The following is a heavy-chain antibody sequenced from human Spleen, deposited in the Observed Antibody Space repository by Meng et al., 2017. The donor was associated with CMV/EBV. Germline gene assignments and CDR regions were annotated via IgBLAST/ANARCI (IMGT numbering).Heavy chain of an antibody. CDR1: GFPFNGFW. Sequence: GSLRLSCAASGFPFNGFWMNWVRQAPGKGLEWVANIEGDGSRIYYVDSVRGRFTISRDNAKNSLYLQMNSLRVEDTAVYFCARANNFDYWGQGTLVTVSS. CDR3: ARANNFDY. D-gene: IGHD4/OR15-4a*01. J-gene: IGHJ4*02. CDR2: IEGDGSRI. V-gene: IGHV3-7*04.